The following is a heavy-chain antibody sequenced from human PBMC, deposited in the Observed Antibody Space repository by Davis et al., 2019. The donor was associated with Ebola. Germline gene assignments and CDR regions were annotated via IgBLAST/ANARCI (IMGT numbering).Heavy chain of an antibody. D-gene: IGHD3-22*01. CDR1: GYTFNSYY. CDR3: ARGRGHYESSGGDF. V-gene: IGHV1-46*02. CDR2: INPSGGST. Sequence: ASVKVSCKASGYTFNSYYIHWVRQAPGQGLEWMGIINPSGGSTTYAQKFQGRVTMTRDTATRTVYMELSSLRSEDTAVYYCARGRGHYESSGGDFWGQGTLVTVSS. J-gene: IGHJ4*02.